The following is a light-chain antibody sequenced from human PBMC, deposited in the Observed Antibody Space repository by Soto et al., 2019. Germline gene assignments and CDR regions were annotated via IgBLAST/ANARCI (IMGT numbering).Light chain of an antibody. J-gene: IGLJ3*02. CDR1: SPNIGAGYD. CDR3: QSFDNSLTDWV. Sequence: QSVPTQPPSVSGAPGQRVTISCTGSSPNIGAGYDVHWYQQLPGTAPKLLIYDNNNRPSGVPDRFSGSKSGTSASLAITGLQAEDEADYFCQSFDNSLTDWVFGGGTKVTVL. V-gene: IGLV1-40*01. CDR2: DNN.